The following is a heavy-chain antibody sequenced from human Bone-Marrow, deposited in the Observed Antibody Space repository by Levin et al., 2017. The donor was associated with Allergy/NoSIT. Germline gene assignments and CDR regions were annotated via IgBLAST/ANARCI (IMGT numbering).Heavy chain of an antibody. J-gene: IGHJ4*02. CDR2: IWYDGSNK. CDR1: GFTFSSYG. CDR3: ARERYDSSGYYYLDY. D-gene: IGHD3-22*01. Sequence: GESLKISCAASGFTFSSYGMHWVRQAPGKGLEWVAVIWYDGSNKYYADSVKGRFTISRDNSKNTLYLQMNSLRAEDTAVYYCARERYDSSGYYYLDYWGQGTLVTVSS. V-gene: IGHV3-33*01.